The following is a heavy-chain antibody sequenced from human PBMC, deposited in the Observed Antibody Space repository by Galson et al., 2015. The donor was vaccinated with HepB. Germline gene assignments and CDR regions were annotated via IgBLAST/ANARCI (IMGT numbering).Heavy chain of an antibody. CDR1: GGTFSSYA. J-gene: IGHJ6*02. CDR2: IIPIFGTA. V-gene: IGHV1-69*13. CDR3: ARFGDTAIGYYYYYGMDV. D-gene: IGHD5-18*01. Sequence: SVKVSCKASGGTFSSYAISWVRQAPGQGLEWMGGIIPIFGTANYAQKFQGRVTITADESTSTAYMELSSLRSEDTAVYYCARFGDTAIGYYYYYGMDVWGQGTTVTVSS.